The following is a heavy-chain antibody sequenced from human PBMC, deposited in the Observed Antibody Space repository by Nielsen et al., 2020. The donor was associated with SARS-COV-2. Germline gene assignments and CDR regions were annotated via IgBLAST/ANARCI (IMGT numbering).Heavy chain of an antibody. CDR2: IYYSGST. Sequence: SETLSLTCTVSGGSISSYYWSWIRQPPGQGLEWIGYIYYSGSTNYNPSLKSRVTISVDTSKNQFSLKLSSVTAADTAVYYCARDGGVHDSSGYYDWFDPWGQGTLVTVSS. J-gene: IGHJ5*02. D-gene: IGHD3-22*01. V-gene: IGHV4-59*01. CDR1: GGSISSYY. CDR3: ARDGGVHDSSGYYDWFDP.